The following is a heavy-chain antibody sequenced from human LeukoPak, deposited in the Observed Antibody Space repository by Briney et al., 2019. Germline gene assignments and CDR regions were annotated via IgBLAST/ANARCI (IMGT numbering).Heavy chain of an antibody. CDR2: IGWDDDK. CDR1: GFSLSTSGVC. D-gene: IGHD4-17*01. V-gene: IGHV2-70*11. J-gene: IGHJ4*02. Sequence: SGPALVKPPQTLTLTCTFSGFSLSTSGVCVSWIRQPPGKALEWLARIGWDDDKYYNTSLKTRLTISKDTSKNQVVLTMTNMDPVDTATYYCARTQGYGDGEYYFDYWGQGTLVTVSS. CDR3: ARTQGYGDGEYYFDY.